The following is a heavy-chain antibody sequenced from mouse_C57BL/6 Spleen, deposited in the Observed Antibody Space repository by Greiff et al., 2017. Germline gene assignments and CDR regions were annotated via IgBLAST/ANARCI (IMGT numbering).Heavy chain of an antibody. CDR3: ARHEGESPLLSY. V-gene: IGHV1-62-2*01. CDR1: GYTFTEYT. J-gene: IGHJ2*01. CDR2: VYPGSGSI. D-gene: IGHD2-1*01. Sequence: QVHVKQSGAELVKPGASVKLSCKASGYTFTEYTIHWVKQRSGQGLEWIGWVYPGSGSIKYNEKFKDKATLTADKSSSTVYMELSRLTSEDSAVYFCARHEGESPLLSYWGQGTTLTVSS.